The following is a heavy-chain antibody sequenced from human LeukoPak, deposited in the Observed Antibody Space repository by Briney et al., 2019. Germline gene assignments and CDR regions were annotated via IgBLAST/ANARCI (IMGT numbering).Heavy chain of an antibody. J-gene: IGHJ4*02. CDR3: AKAKQQLVSSYFDY. V-gene: IGHV3-23*01. CDR1: GFTFSSYA. D-gene: IGHD6-13*01. Sequence: GGSLRLSCAASGFTFSSYAMSWVRQAPGKGLEWVSTISGSGGTTYYADSVKGRFTTSRDNYKNTLNLQMNSLRAEDTAVYYCAKAKQQLVSSYFDYWGQGTLVTVSS. CDR2: ISGSGGTT.